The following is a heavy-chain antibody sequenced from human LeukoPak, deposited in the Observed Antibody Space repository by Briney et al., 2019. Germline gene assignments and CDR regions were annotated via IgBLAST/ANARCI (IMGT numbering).Heavy chain of an antibody. D-gene: IGHD2-8*01. CDR1: GYTFTGYY. Sequence: ASVKVSCKASGYTFTGYYMHWVRQAPGQGREWMGWINPNSGGTNYAQKFQGRVTMTRDTSISTAYMELSRLRSDDTAVYYCAREDGCTNGVCYFDYWGQGTLVTVSS. CDR2: INPNSGGT. CDR3: AREDGCTNGVCYFDY. V-gene: IGHV1-2*02. J-gene: IGHJ4*02.